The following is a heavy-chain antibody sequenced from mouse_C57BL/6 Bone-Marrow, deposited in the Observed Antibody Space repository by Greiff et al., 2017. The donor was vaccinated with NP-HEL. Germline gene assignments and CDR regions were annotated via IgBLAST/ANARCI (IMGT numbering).Heavy chain of an antibody. D-gene: IGHD2-4*01. CDR3: ARRGLRRYFDV. CDR1: GFTFSSYG. Sequence: EVQVVESGGDLVKPGGSLKLSCAASGFTFSSYGMSWVRQTPDKRLEWVATISSGGSYTYYPDSVKGRFTISRDNAKNTLYLQMSSLKSEDTAMYYCARRGLRRYFDVWGTGTTVTVSS. V-gene: IGHV5-6*01. CDR2: ISSGGSYT. J-gene: IGHJ1*03.